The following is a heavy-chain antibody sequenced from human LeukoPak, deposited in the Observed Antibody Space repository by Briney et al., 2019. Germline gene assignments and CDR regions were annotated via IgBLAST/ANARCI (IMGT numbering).Heavy chain of an antibody. J-gene: IGHJ6*02. Sequence: ASVKVSCKASGYSFTGFYMHWMRQAPGQGLEWMGWIHPNSGGTKYAQKFQGRVTMTRDTSINTAYMELSSLTSDDTAVYYCATLRDSSAHSYYYGGMDVWGQGTTVAVSS. CDR2: IHPNSGGT. D-gene: IGHD6-19*01. V-gene: IGHV1-2*02. CDR1: GYSFTGFY. CDR3: ATLRDSSAHSYYYGGMDV.